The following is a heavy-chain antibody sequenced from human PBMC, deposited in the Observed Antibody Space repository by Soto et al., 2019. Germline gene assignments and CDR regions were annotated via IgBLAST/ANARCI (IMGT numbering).Heavy chain of an antibody. D-gene: IGHD3-16*02. J-gene: IGHJ3*02. V-gene: IGHV3-66*01. CDR1: GFTVSSNY. CDR2: IYSGGST. Sequence: ESGGGLVQPGGSLRLSCAASGFTVSSNYMSWVRQAPGKGLEWVSVIYSGGSTYYADSVKGRFTISRDNSKNTLYLQMNSLRAEDTAVYYCARNYDYIWGSYRTDAFDIWGQGTMVTVSS. CDR3: ARNYDYIWGSYRTDAFDI.